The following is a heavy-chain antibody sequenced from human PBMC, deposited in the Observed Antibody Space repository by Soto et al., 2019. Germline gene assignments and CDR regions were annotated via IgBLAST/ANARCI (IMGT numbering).Heavy chain of an antibody. J-gene: IGHJ4*02. CDR3: AKDVR. CDR1: GFTFGTHW. V-gene: IGHV3-7*05. CDR2: IKGDASEN. Sequence: EVQLVESGGDLLDPGGSVRLSCAASGFTFGTHWMSWVRQAPGKGLEWVANIKGDASENYYADSVRGRFTISRDNAKSSLYLKMNSLRVEDTAVYYCAKDVRWGQGTLVTVSS.